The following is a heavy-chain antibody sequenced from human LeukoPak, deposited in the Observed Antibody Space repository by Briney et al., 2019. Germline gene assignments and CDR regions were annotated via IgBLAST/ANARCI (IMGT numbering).Heavy chain of an antibody. J-gene: IGHJ4*02. Sequence: GGTLRLSCAASGFTFSSYGMSWVRQAPGKGLEWVSSISGSGGSTYYADSVKGRFTISRDNAKNTLYLQMNSLRAGDTAVYYCARTIETATISYFDYWGQGTLVTVSS. D-gene: IGHD5-24*01. CDR2: ISGSGGST. V-gene: IGHV3-23*01. CDR1: GFTFSSYG. CDR3: ARTIETATISYFDY.